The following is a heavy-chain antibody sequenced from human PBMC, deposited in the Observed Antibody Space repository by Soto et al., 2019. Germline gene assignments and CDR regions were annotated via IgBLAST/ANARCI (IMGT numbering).Heavy chain of an antibody. D-gene: IGHD6-25*01. V-gene: IGHV1-8*01. CDR2: MNPNTGNT. CDR1: GYTFATYD. CDR3: ARRKERSGPYYLDY. Sequence: QVQLVQSGAEVKKPGASVKVSCKASGYTFATYDFAWVRQSTGQGLEWMGWMNPNTGNTGYAQAFRGRVTMTRNTSITTDYMELSSLRSEDTAVYFCARRKERSGPYYLDYWGQGTLVTVSS. J-gene: IGHJ4*02.